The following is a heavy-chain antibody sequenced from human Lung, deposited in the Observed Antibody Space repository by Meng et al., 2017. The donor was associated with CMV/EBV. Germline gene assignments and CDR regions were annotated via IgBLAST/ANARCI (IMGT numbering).Heavy chain of an antibody. CDR3: ARGRYDFWSGYYRGYFDY. D-gene: IGHD3-3*01. V-gene: IGHV4-34*01. Sequence: GSLRLXCAVYGGSFSGYYWSWIRQPPGKGLERIGEINHSGSTNYNPSLKSRVTISVDTSKNQFSLKLSSVTAADTAVYYCARGRYDFWSGYYRGYFDYWXHRTLVTVSS. CDR1: GGSFSGYY. J-gene: IGHJ4*01. CDR2: INHSGST.